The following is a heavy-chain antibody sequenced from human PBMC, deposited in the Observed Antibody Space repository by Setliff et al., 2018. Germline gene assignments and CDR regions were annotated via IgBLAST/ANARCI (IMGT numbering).Heavy chain of an antibody. V-gene: IGHV4-59*02. J-gene: IGHJ4*02. CDR3: ARDRTYYGSGTYTRYFDY. Sequence: SETLSLTCTVSGASVRSHYWSWIRQSPEKGLEWIGSFFYSGDTKSNPSLKSRVTMSVDTSKNQFSLKLNSVTAADTAVYYCARDRTYYGSGTYTRYFDYWGQGTLVTVSS. CDR1: GASVRSHY. CDR2: FFYSGDT. D-gene: IGHD3-10*01.